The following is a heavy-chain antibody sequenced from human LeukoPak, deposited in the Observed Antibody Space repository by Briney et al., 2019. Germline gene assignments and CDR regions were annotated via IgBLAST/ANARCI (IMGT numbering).Heavy chain of an antibody. J-gene: IGHJ4*02. CDR1: GYTLTELS. CDR3: AKDHGGVIIPPDYFDY. V-gene: IGHV1-24*01. D-gene: IGHD3-10*01. CDR2: FDPEDGET. Sequence: ASVKVSCKVSGYTLTELSMHWVRQAPGKGLEWMGGFDPEDGETIYAQKFQGRVTMTEDTSTDTAYMELSSLRSEDTAVYYCAKDHGGVIIPPDYFDYWGQGTLVTVSS.